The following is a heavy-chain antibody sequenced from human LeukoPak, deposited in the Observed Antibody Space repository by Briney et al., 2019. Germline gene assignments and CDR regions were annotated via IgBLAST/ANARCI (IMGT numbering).Heavy chain of an antibody. Sequence: GESLKISCKGSGYSFTSYWISWVRQMPGKGLEWMGRIDPSDSYTNYSPSFQGHVTISADKSIGTAYLQWSSLEASDTAMYYCARLVGYGDYSLDYWGQGTLVTVSS. CDR2: IDPSDSYT. V-gene: IGHV5-10-1*01. CDR1: GYSFTSYW. D-gene: IGHD4-17*01. CDR3: ARLVGYGDYSLDY. J-gene: IGHJ4*02.